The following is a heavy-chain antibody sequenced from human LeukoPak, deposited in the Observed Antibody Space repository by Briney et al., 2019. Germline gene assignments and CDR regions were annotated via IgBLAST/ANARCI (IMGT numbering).Heavy chain of an antibody. CDR2: LTGTDGSS. V-gene: IGHV3-23*01. CDR1: GFTFSNYA. D-gene: IGHD3-10*01. Sequence: GGSLRLSCTASGFTFSNYAMNWVRQAPGKGLEWVASLTGTDGSSYYADSVKGRFTISRDNAKNSLYLQMNSLRAEDTALYYCAKDMAAYYYASGNIDYWGQGTLVTVSS. CDR3: AKDMAAYYYASGNIDY. J-gene: IGHJ4*02.